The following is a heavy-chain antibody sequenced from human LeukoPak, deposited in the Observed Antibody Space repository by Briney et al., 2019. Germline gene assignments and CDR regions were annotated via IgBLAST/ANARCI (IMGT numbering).Heavy chain of an antibody. D-gene: IGHD5-18*01. CDR1: GGSFSGYY. CDR2: INRSGST. CDR3: ARALAWIQGPTWDY. V-gene: IGHV4-34*01. J-gene: IGHJ4*02. Sequence: PSETLSLTCAVYGGSFSGYYWSWIRQPPGKGLEWIGEINRSGSTNYNPSLKSRVTISVDTSKNQFSPKLSSVTAADTAVYYCARALAWIQGPTWDYWGQGTLVTVSS.